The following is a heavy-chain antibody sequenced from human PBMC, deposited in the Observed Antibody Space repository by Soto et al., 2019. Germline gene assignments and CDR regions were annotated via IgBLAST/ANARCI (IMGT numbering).Heavy chain of an antibody. Sequence: PGGPLRLSCAASGLTFNSSAISWVRQAPGKGLEWVSAISGSGDSTYYADSVKGRFTISRDNSKNMLYLQMNSLRAEDTAVYYCAKETLWKYMIWFDPWGQGTLVTVSS. CDR3: AKETLWKYMIWFDP. J-gene: IGHJ5*02. D-gene: IGHD1-7*01. V-gene: IGHV3-23*01. CDR1: GLTFNSSA. CDR2: ISGSGDST.